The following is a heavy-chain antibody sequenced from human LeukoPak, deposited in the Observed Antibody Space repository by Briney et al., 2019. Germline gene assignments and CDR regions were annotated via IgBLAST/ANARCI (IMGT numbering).Heavy chain of an antibody. CDR2: ITASGTAM. CDR3: ASSGSYRFDY. CDR1: GFTFNTYT. D-gene: IGHD1-26*01. Sequence: GGSLRLSCAASGFTFNTYTMNWVRQAPGKGLEWVSHITASGTAMFYADSVKGRFTISRDNAKNSLYLQMNSLRDEDTAVYYCASSGSYRFDYWGQGTLVTVSS. J-gene: IGHJ4*02. V-gene: IGHV3-48*02.